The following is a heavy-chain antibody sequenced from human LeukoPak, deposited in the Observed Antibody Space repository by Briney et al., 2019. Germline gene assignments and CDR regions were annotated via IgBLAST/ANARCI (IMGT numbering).Heavy chain of an antibody. Sequence: ESLKIACKGSGYSFTSYWIGWVRQMPGKGLEWMGIIYPGDSETRYSPSLQGQVTISADKSINTAYLQWSSLNASDTAMYYCARRVVNNRNWYFDLWGRGTLVTVSS. CDR1: GYSFTSYW. CDR2: IYPGDSET. CDR3: ARRVVNNRNWYFDL. V-gene: IGHV5-51*01. J-gene: IGHJ2*01. D-gene: IGHD4-23*01.